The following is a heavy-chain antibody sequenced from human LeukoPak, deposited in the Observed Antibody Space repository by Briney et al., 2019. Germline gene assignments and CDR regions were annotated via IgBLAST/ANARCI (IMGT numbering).Heavy chain of an antibody. CDR1: GYTFTSYD. D-gene: IGHD3-22*01. J-gene: IGHJ4*02. Sequence: GASVTVSFKATGYTFTSYDINWVRQATGQGLEWMGWMNPNSGNTGYAQKFQGRVTITRNTSISTAYMELSSLRSEDAAVYYCARGPTYYYDSSGRQALGYWGQGTLVTVSS. V-gene: IGHV1-8*01. CDR2: MNPNSGNT. CDR3: ARGPTYYYDSSGRQALGY.